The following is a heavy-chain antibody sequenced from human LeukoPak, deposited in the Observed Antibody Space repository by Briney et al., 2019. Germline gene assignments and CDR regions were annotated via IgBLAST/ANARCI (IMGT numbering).Heavy chain of an antibody. Sequence: PGGSLRLSFAASGFTFSDYYMSWIRQAPGKGLEWVSYISSNGNTIYYADSVKGRFTISRDNAKNSLYLQMNSLRAEDTAVYYCARDRQWLVLLDYWGQGTLVTVSS. CDR1: GFTFSDYY. CDR2: ISSNGNTI. CDR3: ARDRQWLVLLDY. D-gene: IGHD6-19*01. V-gene: IGHV3-11*04. J-gene: IGHJ4*02.